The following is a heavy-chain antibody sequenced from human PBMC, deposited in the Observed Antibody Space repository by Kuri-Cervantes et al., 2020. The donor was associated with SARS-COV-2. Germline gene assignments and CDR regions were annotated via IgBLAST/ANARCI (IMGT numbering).Heavy chain of an antibody. CDR1: GFTFSSYG. CDR3: AKDSRYSSSSCFLY. J-gene: IGHJ4*02. V-gene: IGHV3-30*02. D-gene: IGHD6-6*01. CDR2: IRYDGSNK. Sequence: GGSLRLSCAASGFTFSSYGMHWVRQAPGKGLKWVAFIRYDGSNKYYADSVKGRFTISRDNSKNTLYLQMNSLRAEDTAVYYCAKDSRYSSSSCFLYWGQGTLVTVSS.